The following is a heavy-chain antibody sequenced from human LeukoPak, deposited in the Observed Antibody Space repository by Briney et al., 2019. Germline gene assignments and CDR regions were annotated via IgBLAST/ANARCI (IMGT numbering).Heavy chain of an antibody. D-gene: IGHD5-18*01. CDR2: INPNSGGT. CDR1: GYTFTGYY. V-gene: IGHV1-2*04. Sequence: ASVKVSCKASGYTFTGYYMHWVRQAPGQGLEWMGWINPNSGGTNYAQKFQGWVTMTRDTSISTAYMELCRLRSDDTAVYYCARGEDTAMVRNYYGMDVWGKGTTVTVSS. J-gene: IGHJ6*04. CDR3: ARGEDTAMVRNYYGMDV.